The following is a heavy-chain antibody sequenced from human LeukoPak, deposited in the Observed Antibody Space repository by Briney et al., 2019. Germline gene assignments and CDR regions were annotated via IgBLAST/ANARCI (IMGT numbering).Heavy chain of an antibody. CDR2: ISGSGGST. V-gene: IGHV3-23*01. CDR1: GFTFSSYA. D-gene: IGHD2-2*01. J-gene: IGHJ4*02. Sequence: GGSLRLSCAASGFTFSSYAMSWVRQAPGKGLEWVSAISGSGGSTYYADSVKGRFTISRDNSKNTLYLQMNSLRAEDTAVYYCANHLACGSTSCPPFDYWGQGTLVTVSS. CDR3: ANHLACGSTSCPPFDY.